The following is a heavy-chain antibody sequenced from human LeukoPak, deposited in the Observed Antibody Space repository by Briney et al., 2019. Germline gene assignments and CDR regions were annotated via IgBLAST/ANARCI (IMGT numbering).Heavy chain of an antibody. CDR1: GGSFSNFV. D-gene: IGHD2-21*01. J-gene: IGHJ4*02. CDR3: ARVWVGIPY. Sequence: SVKVSCKASGGSFSNFVLSWVRQASGQGLEWVGGFIPPSGTPKYAQKFEDRVTVTADELTRTAYMEMSSLRSEDTAVYYCARVWVGIPYWGQGTLVTVSS. V-gene: IGHV1-69*13. CDR2: FIPPSGTP.